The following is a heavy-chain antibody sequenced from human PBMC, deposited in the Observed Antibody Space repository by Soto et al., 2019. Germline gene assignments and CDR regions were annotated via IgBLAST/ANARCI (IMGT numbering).Heavy chain of an antibody. D-gene: IGHD4-4*01. V-gene: IGHV4-59*08. CDR2: IHYSGST. J-gene: IGHJ5*02. CDR3: ARHSYYSNPLRFDP. Sequence: QVQLQESGPGLVQPSETLSLTCTVSGGSITGYYWSWIRQPPGKGPEWSGNIHYSGSTNYNPSLKSRGTISVDTSKNQFSLRLSSVTAAETAVYYCARHSYYSNPLRFDPWGQGTLVTVSS. CDR1: GGSITGYY.